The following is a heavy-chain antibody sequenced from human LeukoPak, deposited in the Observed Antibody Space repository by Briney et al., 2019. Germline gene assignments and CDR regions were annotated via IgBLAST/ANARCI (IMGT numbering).Heavy chain of an antibody. Sequence: PGGSLRLSCAASGFTFTTYGMHWVRQAPWKGLVWVSRIMSDGRSTYADSVKGRFTISRDTAKNTLYLQMNSLRAEDTAVYYRAREGAFDIWGQGTMVTVSS. V-gene: IGHV3-74*01. CDR3: AREGAFDI. CDR2: IMSDGRST. J-gene: IGHJ3*02. CDR1: GFTFTTYG.